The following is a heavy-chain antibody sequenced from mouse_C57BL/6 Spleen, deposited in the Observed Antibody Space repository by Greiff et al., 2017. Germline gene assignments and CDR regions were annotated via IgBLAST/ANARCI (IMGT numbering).Heavy chain of an antibody. V-gene: IGHV5-9*01. Sequence: EVQRVESGGGLVKPGGSLKLSCAASGFTFSSYTMSWVRQTPEKRLEWVATISGGGGNTYYPDSVKGRFTISRDNAKNTLYLQMSSLRSEDTALYYCARQIGYKGYFDYWGQGTTLTVSS. J-gene: IGHJ2*01. D-gene: IGHD2-2*01. CDR3: ARQIGYKGYFDY. CDR1: GFTFSSYT. CDR2: ISGGGGNT.